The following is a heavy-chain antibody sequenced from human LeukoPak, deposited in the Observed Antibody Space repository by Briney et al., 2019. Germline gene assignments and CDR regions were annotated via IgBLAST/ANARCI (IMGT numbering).Heavy chain of an antibody. CDR3: ARDLGYYDSSPFDY. J-gene: IGHJ4*02. CDR2: IYSSGTT. CDR1: GGSISSNSHY. Sequence: SETLSLTCTVSGGSISSNSHYRGWIRQPPGKGLEWIGSIYSSGTTYYNPSLRSRLTISADTSKNLFSLKLGSVAAADTAVYYCARDLGYYDSSPFDYWGQGTLVTVSS. D-gene: IGHD3-22*01. V-gene: IGHV4-39*07.